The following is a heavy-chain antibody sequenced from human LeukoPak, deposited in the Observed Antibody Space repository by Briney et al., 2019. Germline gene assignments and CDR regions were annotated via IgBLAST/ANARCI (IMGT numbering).Heavy chain of an antibody. V-gene: IGHV3-21*01. J-gene: IGHJ4*02. CDR1: GFSFSTYS. CDR3: ARDFGGTLKTALDY. D-gene: IGHD4-23*01. Sequence: EGSLRLSCAASGFSFSTYSMNWVRQAPGKGLEWVSSIANSVIHIYYADSVKGRFTVSRDNAKNSLYLQMDGLRAEDTAIYYCARDFGGTLKTALDYWGQGTLVTVSS. CDR2: IANSVIHI.